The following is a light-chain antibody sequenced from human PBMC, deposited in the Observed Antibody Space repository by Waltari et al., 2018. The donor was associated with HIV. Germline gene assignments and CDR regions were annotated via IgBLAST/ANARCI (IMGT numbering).Light chain of an antibody. J-gene: IGLJ3*02. V-gene: IGLV1-40*01. CDR2: GNS. Sequence: QPVLRQPPSVSGAPGRRATISCTGSSSNIGAGYDVTTYRQLPGTAPKLIIYGNSNRPSGVPDRFSGSKSGTSASLAITGLQPDDETDYYCQSYDSSLSNWVFGGGTKLTVL. CDR3: QSYDSSLSNWV. CDR1: SSNIGAGYD.